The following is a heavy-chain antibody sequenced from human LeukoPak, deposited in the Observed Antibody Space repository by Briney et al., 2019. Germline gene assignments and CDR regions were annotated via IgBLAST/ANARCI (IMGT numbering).Heavy chain of an antibody. CDR3: ARDERVDFWNGGSWFDP. Sequence: SETLSLTCTVSGDSISTYYWSWIRQPPGKGLEWIGYISYIGTTNYNPSLKSRVSISVDTSKNQFSLKLSSVTAADTAVYYCARDERVDFWNGGSWFDPWGRGILVTVSA. V-gene: IGHV4-59*01. J-gene: IGHJ5*02. CDR2: ISYIGTT. CDR1: GDSISTYY. D-gene: IGHD3-3*01.